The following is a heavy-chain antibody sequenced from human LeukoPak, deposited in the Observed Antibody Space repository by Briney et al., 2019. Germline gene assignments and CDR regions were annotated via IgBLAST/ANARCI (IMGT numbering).Heavy chain of an antibody. D-gene: IGHD3-10*01. CDR2: ISYDGSNK. CDR3: AVPGDPEPSVYYFDY. Sequence: PGGSLRLSCAASGFTYSSYAMHWVRQAPGKGLEWVAVISYDGSNKYYADSVKGRFTISRDNSKNTLYLQMNSLRAEDTAVYYCAVPGDPEPSVYYFDYWGQGTLVTVSS. V-gene: IGHV3-30*01. J-gene: IGHJ4*02. CDR1: GFTYSSYA.